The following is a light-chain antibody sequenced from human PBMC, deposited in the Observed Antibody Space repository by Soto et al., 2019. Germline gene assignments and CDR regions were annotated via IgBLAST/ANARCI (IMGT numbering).Light chain of an antibody. V-gene: IGKV1-33*01. CDR3: QQYDNHLLT. J-gene: IGKJ4*01. Sequence: DIQMTQSPSSLSASVGDRVTITCQASQDISNYLNWYQQKPGKATKLLIYDATNLETGSPSRCSGSGSGTDFTFTISSLQPEDIATYYGQQYDNHLLTFGGGTKVEIK. CDR2: DAT. CDR1: QDISNY.